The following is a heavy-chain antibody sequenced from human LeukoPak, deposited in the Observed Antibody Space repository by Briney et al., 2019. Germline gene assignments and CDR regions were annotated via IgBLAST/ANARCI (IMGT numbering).Heavy chain of an antibody. CDR1: GGSFSGYY. J-gene: IGHJ5*02. V-gene: IGHV4-34*01. D-gene: IGHD3-10*01. CDR3: ARGDYGSGTYLWGS. Sequence: SETLSLTCAVYGGSFSGYYWSWIRQPPGKGLEWIGEINHSGSTNYNPSLKSRVTISVDTSKSQFSLKLRSVTAADTAVYYCARGDYGSGTYLWGSWGQGILVTVSP. CDR2: INHSGST.